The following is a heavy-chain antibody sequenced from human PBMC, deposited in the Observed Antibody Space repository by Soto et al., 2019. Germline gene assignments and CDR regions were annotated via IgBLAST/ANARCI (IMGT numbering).Heavy chain of an antibody. Sequence: GGSLRLSCAAAGFTFSSYAMHWVRQAPGKGLEWVAVISYDGSNKYYADSVKGRFTISRDNSKNTLYLQMNSLRDEDTAVYYCAREGNTYYYDSSGYYYEDSAFDIWGQGTMVTVS. CDR2: ISYDGSNK. D-gene: IGHD3-22*01. V-gene: IGHV3-30-3*01. CDR3: AREGNTYYYDSSGYYYEDSAFDI. J-gene: IGHJ3*02. CDR1: GFTFSSYA.